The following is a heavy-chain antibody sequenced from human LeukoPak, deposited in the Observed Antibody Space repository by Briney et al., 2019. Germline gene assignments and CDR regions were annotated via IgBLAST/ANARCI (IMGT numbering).Heavy chain of an antibody. V-gene: IGHV3-23*01. CDR2: ISGSGGST. Sequence: GGSLRLSCAASGFTFSSYAMSWVRQAPGKGLEWVSAISGSGGSTYYADPVKGRFTITNDNSKNTLYLQMNSLRAEDTAVYYCARNYYDSSGPTHFDYWGQGTLLTVSS. D-gene: IGHD3-22*01. J-gene: IGHJ4*02. CDR3: ARNYYDSSGPTHFDY. CDR1: GFTFSSYA.